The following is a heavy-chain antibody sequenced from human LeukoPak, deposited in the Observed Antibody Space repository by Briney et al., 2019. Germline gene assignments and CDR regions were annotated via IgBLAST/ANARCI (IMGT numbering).Heavy chain of an antibody. Sequence: ALRLSCAASGFTFDDYAMHWVRQAPGKGLEWVSGISWNSGSIGYADSVKGRFTISRDNAKNSLYLQMNSLRAEDTALYYCAKDIRPGIAAAGTHFDYWGQGTLVTVSS. J-gene: IGHJ4*02. CDR1: GFTFDDYA. D-gene: IGHD6-13*01. V-gene: IGHV3-9*01. CDR2: ISWNSGSI. CDR3: AKDIRPGIAAAGTHFDY.